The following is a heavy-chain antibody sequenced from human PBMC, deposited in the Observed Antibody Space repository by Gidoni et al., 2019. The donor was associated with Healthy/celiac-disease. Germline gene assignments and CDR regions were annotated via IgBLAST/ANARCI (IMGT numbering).Heavy chain of an antibody. CDR3: ASHALWSGYYYMDV. J-gene: IGHJ6*03. Sequence: EVQLVESGGGLVKPGGSLRLSCAASGFTFSSYSMNWVRQAPGKGLEWVSSISSSSSYIYYADSVKGRLTISRDNAKNSLYLQMNSLRAEDTAVYYCASHALWSGYYYMDVWGKGTTVTVSS. CDR1: GFTFSSYS. D-gene: IGHD3-3*01. V-gene: IGHV3-21*01. CDR2: ISSSSSYI.